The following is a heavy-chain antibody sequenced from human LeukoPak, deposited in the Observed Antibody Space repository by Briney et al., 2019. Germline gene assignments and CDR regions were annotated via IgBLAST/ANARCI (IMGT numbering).Heavy chain of an antibody. CDR2: INPNSGGT. CDR1: GYTFTVYY. J-gene: IGHJ3*02. CDR3: ARVYRDAFDI. Sequence: ASVTVSCTASGYTFTVYYMHWVRQAPGQGLEWMGRINPNSGGTNYAQKFQGRVTMTRDTSISTAYMELSRLGSDDTAVYYCARVYRDAFDIWGQGTMVTVSS. V-gene: IGHV1-2*06.